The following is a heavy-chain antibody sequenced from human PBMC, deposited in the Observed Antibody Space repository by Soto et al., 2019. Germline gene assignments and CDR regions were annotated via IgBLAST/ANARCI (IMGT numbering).Heavy chain of an antibody. J-gene: IGHJ6*02. D-gene: IGHD4-17*01. CDR3: ARTDDYGDDEYYYYYGMDV. Sequence: PGGSLRLSCAASGFTFSSYSMNWVRQAPGKGLEWVSSISSSSSYIYYADSVKGRFTISRDNAKNSLYLQMNSLRAEDTAVYYCARTDDYGDDEYYYYYGMDVWGQGTTVTVSS. CDR2: ISSSSSYI. V-gene: IGHV3-21*01. CDR1: GFTFSSYS.